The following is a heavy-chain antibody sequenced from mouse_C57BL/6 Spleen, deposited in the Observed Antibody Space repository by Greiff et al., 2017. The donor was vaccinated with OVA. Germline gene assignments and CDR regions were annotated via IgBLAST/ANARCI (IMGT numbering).Heavy chain of an antibody. CDR1: GYTFTSYW. Sequence: EVQLQQSGTVLARPGASVKMSCKTSGYTFTSYWMHWVKQRPGQGLEWIGAIYPGNSDTSYNQKFKGKAKLTAVTSARTAYMELSSLTHEDSAVYSCKRARYEYYGKGYAMDYWGQGTAVTVSS. J-gene: IGHJ4*01. CDR2: IYPGNSDT. V-gene: IGHV1-5*01. D-gene: IGHD1-1*01. CDR3: KRARYEYYGKGYAMDY.